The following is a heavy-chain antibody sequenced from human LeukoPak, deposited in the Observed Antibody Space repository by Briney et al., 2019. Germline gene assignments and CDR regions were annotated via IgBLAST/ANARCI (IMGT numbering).Heavy chain of an antibody. CDR3: ATVYAYDYGDYGGI. V-gene: IGHV1-18*01. Sequence: GASVKVSCKASGYTFTSYGISWVRQAPGQGLEWMGWISAYNGNTNYAQKFRGRVTMTTDTSTSTAYMELSSLRSEDTAVYYCATVYAYDYGDYGGIWGQGTLVTVSS. D-gene: IGHD4-17*01. J-gene: IGHJ4*02. CDR1: GYTFTSYG. CDR2: ISAYNGNT.